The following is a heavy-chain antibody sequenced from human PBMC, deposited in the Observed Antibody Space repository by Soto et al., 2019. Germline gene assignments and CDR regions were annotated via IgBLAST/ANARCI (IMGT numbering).Heavy chain of an antibody. D-gene: IGHD6-6*01. CDR3: ARRYSASSWFDP. CDR1: GYTFSTNG. Sequence: ASVKVSCKASGYTFSTNGVTWVRQAPGRGLEWMGWISTYNGATNYAQKFQGRVTMTTDPSTSTAYMELRSLRSDDTAVYYCARRYSASSWFDPWGQGTLVTVSS. CDR2: ISTYNGAT. J-gene: IGHJ5*02. V-gene: IGHV1-18*01.